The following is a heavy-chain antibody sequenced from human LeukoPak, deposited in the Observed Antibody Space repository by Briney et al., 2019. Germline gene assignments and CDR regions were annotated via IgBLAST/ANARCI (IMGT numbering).Heavy chain of an antibody. J-gene: IGHJ4*02. CDR3: ARIKLGYCSGGSCYSFDY. CDR1: GFTFSSYA. D-gene: IGHD2-15*01. V-gene: IGHV3-23*01. CDR2: ISRSGGST. Sequence: VGSLRLSCAASGFTFSSYAMSWVRQAPAKGLEWVSAISRSGGSTYYADSVKGRFTISRDNSKNTQYLQMNSLRAEDTAVYYCARIKLGYCSGGSCYSFDYWGQGTLVTVSS.